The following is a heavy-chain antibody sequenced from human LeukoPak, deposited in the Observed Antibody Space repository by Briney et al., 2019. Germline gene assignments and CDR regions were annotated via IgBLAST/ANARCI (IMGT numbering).Heavy chain of an antibody. CDR1: GFSFGSSW. D-gene: IGHD4-17*01. CDR3: ARDQRYGDYQDY. CDR2: ISSSSSYV. J-gene: IGHJ4*02. V-gene: IGHV3-21*01. Sequence: RSGGSLRLSCVVSGFSFGSSWMSWVRQAPGKGLEWVSSISSSSSYVYYADSLKGRFTISRDNAKNSLYLQMNSLRAEDTAVYYCARDQRYGDYQDYWGQGTLVTVSS.